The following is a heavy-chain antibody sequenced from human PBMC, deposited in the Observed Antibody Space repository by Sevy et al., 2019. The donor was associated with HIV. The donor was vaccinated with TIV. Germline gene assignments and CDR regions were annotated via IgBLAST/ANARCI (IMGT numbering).Heavy chain of an antibody. Sequence: SETLSLTCTVSGGSISSGDYYWSWIRQPPGKGLEWIGYIYYSGSTYYNPSLKSRVTISVDTSKNQFSLKLSSVTAADTAVYYYARDIYYGSGSYYMGWFDPWGQGTLVTVSS. D-gene: IGHD3-10*01. CDR3: ARDIYYGSGSYYMGWFDP. CDR2: IYYSGST. V-gene: IGHV4-30-4*01. J-gene: IGHJ5*02. CDR1: GGSISSGDYY.